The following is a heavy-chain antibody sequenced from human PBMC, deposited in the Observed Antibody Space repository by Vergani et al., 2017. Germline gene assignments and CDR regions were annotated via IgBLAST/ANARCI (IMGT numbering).Heavy chain of an antibody. CDR1: GFTFSSYG. D-gene: IGHD3-3*01. Sequence: QVQLVESGGGVVQPGRSLRLSCAASGFTFSSYGLHLVRQAPGKGLEWVAVIWYDGSNKYYADSVKGRFTISRDNSKNTLYLQMNSLRAEDTAVYYCARVGGMTYYDFWSGYYRGHFDYWGQGTLVTVSS. J-gene: IGHJ4*02. CDR3: ARVGGMTYYDFWSGYYRGHFDY. V-gene: IGHV3-33*01. CDR2: IWYDGSNK.